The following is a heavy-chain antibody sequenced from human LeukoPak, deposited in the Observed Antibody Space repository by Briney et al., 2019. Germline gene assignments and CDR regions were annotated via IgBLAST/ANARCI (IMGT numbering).Heavy chain of an antibody. V-gene: IGHV1-69*06. D-gene: IGHD6-13*01. CDR2: IIPIFGTA. Sequence: ASVKVSCKASGGTFSSYAISWVRQAPGQGLEWMGGIIPIFGTANYAQKFQGRVTITADKSTSTAYMELSSLRSEDTAIYYCARGLYSSSHDYWGQGTLVTVSS. J-gene: IGHJ4*02. CDR1: GGTFSSYA. CDR3: ARGLYSSSHDY.